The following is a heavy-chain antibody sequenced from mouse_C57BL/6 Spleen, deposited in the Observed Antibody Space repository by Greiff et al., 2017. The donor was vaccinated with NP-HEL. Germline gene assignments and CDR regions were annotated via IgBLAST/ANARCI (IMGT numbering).Heavy chain of an antibody. CDR2: IDPSDSYT. J-gene: IGHJ4*01. V-gene: IGHV1-69*01. Sequence: QVQLQQPGAELVMPGASVKLSCKASGYTFTSYCMHWVKQRPGQGLEWIGEIDPSDSYTNYNQKFKGKSTLTVDKSSSTAYMQLSSLTSEDSAVYYCARNKAMDYWGQGTSVTVSS. CDR1: GYTFTSYC. CDR3: ARNKAMDY.